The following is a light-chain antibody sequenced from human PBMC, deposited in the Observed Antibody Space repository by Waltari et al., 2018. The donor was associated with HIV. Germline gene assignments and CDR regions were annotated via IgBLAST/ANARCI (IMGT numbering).Light chain of an antibody. Sequence: DIVMTQSPLSLPVTPGAPASISCRSSQSLLHGNGYNYLDWYLQKPGQSPRLLFYLGSYRASGVPDRFSGSGSGTDFTLKISRVEAEDVGVYYCMQGLQIPYTFGQGTKLEIK. V-gene: IGKV2-28*01. J-gene: IGKJ2*01. CDR1: QSLLHGNGYNY. CDR3: MQGLQIPYT. CDR2: LGS.